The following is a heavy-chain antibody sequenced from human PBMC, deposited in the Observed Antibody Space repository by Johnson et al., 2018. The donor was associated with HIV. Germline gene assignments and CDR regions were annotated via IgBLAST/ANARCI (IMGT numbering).Heavy chain of an antibody. J-gene: IGHJ3*02. Sequence: QVQLVESGGGVVQPGRSLRLSCAASGFTFSSYAMHWVRQAPGKGLEWVAVISYDGSNKYYADPVKGRFTISRDNSKNTLYLQMNRLRAEDTGVYYCASREVGAKAEHGLDIGGQGTMVTVSS. V-gene: IGHV3-30*04. CDR3: ASREVGAKAEHGLDI. D-gene: IGHD1-26*01. CDR1: GFTFSSYA. CDR2: ISYDGSNK.